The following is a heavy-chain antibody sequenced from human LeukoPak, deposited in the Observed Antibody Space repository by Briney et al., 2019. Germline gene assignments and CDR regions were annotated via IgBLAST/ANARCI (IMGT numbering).Heavy chain of an antibody. CDR2: ISKDGRKN. CDR1: GFSFSTSG. J-gene: IGHJ4*02. Sequence: GGSLRLSCEASGFSFSTSGVHWVRQAPGKGLEWMAVISKDGRKNHYADSVKGRFTISRDNSKSTLFLQMNSLKPEDTAIYYCARDLLNYGSAYYDVGIFDSWGQGTLVTVSS. CDR3: ARDLLNYGSAYYDVGIFDS. V-gene: IGHV3-30*04. D-gene: IGHD3-10*01.